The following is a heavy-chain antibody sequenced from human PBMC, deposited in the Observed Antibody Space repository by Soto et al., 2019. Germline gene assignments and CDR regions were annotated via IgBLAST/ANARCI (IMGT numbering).Heavy chain of an antibody. CDR1: GFTFNTYS. Sequence: PGGSLRLSCAASGFTFNTYSMTWVRQAPGKGLEWVSGISGSGDGTYYADSVKGRFTISRDNSRNTLYLHLNSLRVEDTAVYYCAKDLLHLARVDWGQGTLVTVSS. CDR3: AKDLLHLARVD. D-gene: IGHD3-22*01. V-gene: IGHV3-23*01. J-gene: IGHJ4*02. CDR2: ISGSGDGT.